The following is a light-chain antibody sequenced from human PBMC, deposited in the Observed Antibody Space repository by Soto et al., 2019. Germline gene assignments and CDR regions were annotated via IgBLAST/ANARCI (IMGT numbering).Light chain of an antibody. CDR3: SSYTSSSTDV. Sequence: QSALTQPASVSGSPGQSITISCTGTSSDVGGYYSVSWYQQHPGKAPKLMIYDVTNRPSGVSNRFSGSKSGNTDSLTISGLQAENEADYYCSSYTSSSTDVFGTGTKVTVL. V-gene: IGLV2-14*01. CDR1: SSDVGGYYS. CDR2: DVT. J-gene: IGLJ1*01.